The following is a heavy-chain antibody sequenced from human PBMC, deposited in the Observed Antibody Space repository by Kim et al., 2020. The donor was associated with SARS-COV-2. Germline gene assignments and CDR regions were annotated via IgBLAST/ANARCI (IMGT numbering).Heavy chain of an antibody. V-gene: IGHV3-30*04. D-gene: IGHD7-27*01. CDR2: ISYDGSNK. CDR1: GFTFSSYA. J-gene: IGHJ5*02. Sequence: GGSLRLSCAASGFTFSSYAMHWVGQAPGKGLEWVAVISYDGSNKYYADSVKGRFTISRDNSKNTLYLQMNSLRAEDTAVYYCARNGDSNWFDPWGQGTLVTVSS. CDR3: ARNGDSNWFDP.